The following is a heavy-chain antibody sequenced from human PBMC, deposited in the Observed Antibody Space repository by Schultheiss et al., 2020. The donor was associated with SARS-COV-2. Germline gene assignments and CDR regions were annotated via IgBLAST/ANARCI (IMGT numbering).Heavy chain of an antibody. CDR1: GGTFSSYA. D-gene: IGHD6-19*01. J-gene: IGHJ4*02. Sequence: ASVKVSCKASGGTFSSYAISWVRQAPGQGLEWMGWMNPNSGNTGYAQKFQGRVTMTTDTSTSTAYMELRSLRSDDTAVYYCARDHIAVANYFDYWGQGTLVTVSS. V-gene: IGHV1-18*01. CDR2: MNPNSGNT. CDR3: ARDHIAVANYFDY.